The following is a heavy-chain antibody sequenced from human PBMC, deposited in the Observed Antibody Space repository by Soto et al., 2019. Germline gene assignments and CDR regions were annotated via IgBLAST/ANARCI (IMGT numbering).Heavy chain of an antibody. CDR1: GDSINSRSYY. CDR2: IYYSGRT. D-gene: IGHD2-21*02. V-gene: IGHV4-39*01. J-gene: IGHJ4*02. Sequence: SETLSLTCTVTGDSINSRSYYWGWIRHPPGKGLEWIGSIYYSGRTYNNPSLRSRVSMSIDTSKDQFSLKLKSVTAADTALYFCARQRTSVVTQAHFDVWGPGSLVTVSS. CDR3: ARQRTSVVTQAHFDV.